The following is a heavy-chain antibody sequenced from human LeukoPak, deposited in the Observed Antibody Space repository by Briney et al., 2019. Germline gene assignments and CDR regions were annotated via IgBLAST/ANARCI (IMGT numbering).Heavy chain of an antibody. CDR1: GGSFSGYY. V-gene: IGHV4-34*01. J-gene: IGHJ4*02. D-gene: IGHD3-22*01. CDR3: ARVGSDSSGYYLDYFDY. CDR2: INHSGST. Sequence: PSETLSLTCAVYGGSFSGYYWSWIRQPPGKGLEWIGEINHSGSTNYNPSLKSRVTISVDTSKNQFSLKLSSVTAADTAVYYCARVGSDSSGYYLDYFDYWGQGTLVTVSS.